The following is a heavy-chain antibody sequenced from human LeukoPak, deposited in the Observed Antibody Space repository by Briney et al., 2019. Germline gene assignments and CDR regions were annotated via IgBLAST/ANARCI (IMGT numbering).Heavy chain of an antibody. D-gene: IGHD2-8*01. V-gene: IGHV3-7*03. CDR3: TKCMTEPGTCYFNN. CDR2: IKQDGSEK. J-gene: IGHJ4*02. CDR1: GFTFSSYW. Sequence: GGSLRLSCAASGFTFSSYWMSWVRQAPGKGLEGVANIKQDGSEKDYVDSVKGRFTISRDNSKNTLYLQINSLGADDTAIYYCTKCMTEPGTCYFNNWGQGTLVTVSS.